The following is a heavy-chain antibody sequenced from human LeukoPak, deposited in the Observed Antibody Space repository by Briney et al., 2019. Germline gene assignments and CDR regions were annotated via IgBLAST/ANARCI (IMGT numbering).Heavy chain of an antibody. Sequence: PSETLSLTCTVSGGSISSYYWSWIRQPPGKGLEWIGYIYYTGSTNYNPSLKSRVTISVDTSKNQLSLKLSSVTAADTAVYYCAREVGGHSTTEPYYYYMDVWGKGTTVTVSS. CDR3: AREVGGHSTTEPYYYYMDV. V-gene: IGHV4-59*01. CDR2: IYYTGST. D-gene: IGHD6-13*01. J-gene: IGHJ6*03. CDR1: GGSISSYY.